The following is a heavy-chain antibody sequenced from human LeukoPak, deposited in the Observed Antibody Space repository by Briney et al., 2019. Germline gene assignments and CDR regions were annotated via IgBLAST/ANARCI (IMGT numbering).Heavy chain of an antibody. CDR3: ARVRGELDAFDI. CDR2: IYHSGST. Sequence: SETLSLTCAVSGGSISSSNLWSWARQPPGKGLEWIGEIYHSGSTNYNPSLKSRVTISVDKSKNQFSLKLSSVTAADTAVYYCARVRGELDAFDIWGQGTMVTVSS. D-gene: IGHD1-26*01. CDR1: GGSISSSNL. V-gene: IGHV4-4*02. J-gene: IGHJ3*02.